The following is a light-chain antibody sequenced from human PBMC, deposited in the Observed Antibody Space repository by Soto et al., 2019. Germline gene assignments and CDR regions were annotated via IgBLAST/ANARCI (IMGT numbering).Light chain of an antibody. CDR3: QQYSSSSPT. V-gene: IGKV1-5*01. CDR1: QSISYW. CDR2: GAS. J-gene: IGKJ2*01. Sequence: DIQMTQSPSTLSASVGDRVTITCRASQSISYWLAWYQQKPGKAPKLLIYGASSLESGVSSRFSGRGYVTEFTLTIDSLQPDDFATYYCQQYSSSSPTFGQGTNLEMK.